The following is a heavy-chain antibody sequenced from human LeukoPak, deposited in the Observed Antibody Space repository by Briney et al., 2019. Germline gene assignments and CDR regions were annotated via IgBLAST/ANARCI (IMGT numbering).Heavy chain of an antibody. D-gene: IGHD6-13*01. V-gene: IGHV1-18*01. J-gene: IGHJ1*01. CDR3: ARVSAIAAAGEYFQD. CDR1: GYTFTNFG. Sequence: ASVKVSFKASGYTFTNFGFSWVRRAPGQGLEWMGWISPYNGNTNYAQKFLNRVTMTTDTSTSTAYMELRSLRSDDTAVFYCARVSAIAAAGEYFQDWGQGTLVIVSS. CDR2: ISPYNGNT.